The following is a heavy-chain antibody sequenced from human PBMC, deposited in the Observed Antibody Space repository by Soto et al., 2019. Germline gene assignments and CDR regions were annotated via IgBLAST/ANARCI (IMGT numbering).Heavy chain of an antibody. D-gene: IGHD3-3*01. J-gene: IGHJ4*02. CDR1: GGSISRTSYY. CDR3: ARYEGGTMFDY. CDR2: VYNSGGA. V-gene: IGHV4-39*01. Sequence: SETLSLTCTVSGGSISRTSYYWGWIRQPPGKGLEWLGSVYNSGGARYDPSFQSRVTISIDTSERQFSLKLASVTAADTAVYYCARYEGGTMFDYWSQGTLVTVSS.